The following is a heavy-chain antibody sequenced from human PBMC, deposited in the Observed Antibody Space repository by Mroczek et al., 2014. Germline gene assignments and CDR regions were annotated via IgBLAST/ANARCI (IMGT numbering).Heavy chain of an antibody. D-gene: IGHD2-2*02. J-gene: IGHJ6*03. V-gene: IGHV3-23*01. CDR2: ISGSGGST. Sequence: EVQLLETGGGLVQPGGSLRLSCAASGFTFSSYAMSWVRQAPGKGLEWVSAISGSGGSTYYADSVKGRFTISRDNSKNTLYLQMNSLRAEDTAVYYCAKDSLCSSTSCYTEDYYCYYMDVWGKGTTVT. CDR3: AKDSLCSSTSCYTEDYYCYYMDV. CDR1: GFTFSSYA.